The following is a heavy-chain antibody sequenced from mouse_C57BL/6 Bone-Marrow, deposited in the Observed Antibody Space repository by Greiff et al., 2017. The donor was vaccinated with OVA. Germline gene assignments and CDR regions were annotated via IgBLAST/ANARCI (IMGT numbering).Heavy chain of an antibody. CDR3: TSSLRRWDD. Sequence: EVQLQQSGAELVRPGASVKLSCTASGFTIKDDYMHWVKQRPEQGLEWIGWIDPENGDPEYASKFQGTATITADTSSNTAYLQLSSLTSEDTAVNYCTSSLRRWDDWGQGTTLTVSS. J-gene: IGHJ2*01. D-gene: IGHD1-2*01. CDR2: IDPENGDP. CDR1: GFTIKDDY. V-gene: IGHV14-4*01.